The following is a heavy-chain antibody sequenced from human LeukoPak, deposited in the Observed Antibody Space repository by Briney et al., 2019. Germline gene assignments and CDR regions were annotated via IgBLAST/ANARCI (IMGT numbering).Heavy chain of an antibody. V-gene: IGHV4-34*01. J-gene: IGHJ6*02. CDR3: ASLKGVLYDILTGYYRHNYYYGMDV. CDR2: INHSGST. Sequence: PSETLSLTCAVYGGSFSGYYWSWIRQPPGKGLEWIGEINHSGSTNYNPSLKSRVTISVDTSKNQFSLKLSSVTAADTAVYHCASLKGVLYDILTGYYRHNYYYGMDVWGQGTTVTVSS. D-gene: IGHD3-9*01. CDR1: GGSFSGYY.